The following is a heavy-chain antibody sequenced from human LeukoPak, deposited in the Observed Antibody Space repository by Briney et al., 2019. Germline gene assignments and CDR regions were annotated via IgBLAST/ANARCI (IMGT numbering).Heavy chain of an antibody. J-gene: IGHJ4*02. V-gene: IGHV4-61*01. CDR1: GGSLSSAHG. D-gene: IGHD3-10*01. CDR2: GQNSGCT. CDR3: ARDYSGSLDY. Sequence: PSETLSLTCTVSGGSLSSAHGWSWIRQPPGKGLEWIGYGQNSGCTNCNPSLKSRVTISVDTSKNQFSLKLSSVTAADTAVYYCARDYSGSLDYWGQGTLATVSS.